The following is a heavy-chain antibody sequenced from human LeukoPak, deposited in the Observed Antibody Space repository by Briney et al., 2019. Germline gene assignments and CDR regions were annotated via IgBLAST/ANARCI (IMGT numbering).Heavy chain of an antibody. Sequence: GGSLRLSCAASGFTFSSYGMSWVRQAPGKGLEGVSGISGSGGSRYYADSVKGRFTISRDSSKNALYLQMNSLRAEDTAIYYCTTDNERFTSIDYWGQGTLVTVSS. CDR3: TTDNERFTSIDY. D-gene: IGHD2-2*01. V-gene: IGHV3-23*01. J-gene: IGHJ4*02. CDR2: ISGSGGSR. CDR1: GFTFSSYG.